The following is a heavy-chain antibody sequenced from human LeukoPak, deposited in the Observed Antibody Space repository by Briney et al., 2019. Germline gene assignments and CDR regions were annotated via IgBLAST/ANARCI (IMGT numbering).Heavy chain of an antibody. Sequence: GGSLRLSCAASGFTFSSYWMSWVRQAPGKGLEWVANIKQDGSEIYYVDSVKGRFTISRDNAKNSLYLQMNSLRAEDTAVYYCARVEVVMAAYFDYWGQGTLVTVSS. CDR3: ARVEVVMAAYFDY. D-gene: IGHD2-21*01. V-gene: IGHV3-7*01. J-gene: IGHJ4*02. CDR1: GFTFSSYW. CDR2: IKQDGSEI.